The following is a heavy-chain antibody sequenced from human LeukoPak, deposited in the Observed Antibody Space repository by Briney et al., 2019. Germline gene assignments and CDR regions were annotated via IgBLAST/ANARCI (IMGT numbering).Heavy chain of an antibody. V-gene: IGHV1-8*02. CDR1: GYTFTSYD. Sequence: ASVKVSCKASGYTFTSYDINWVRQATGQGLEWMGWMNPNSGNTGYAQKFQDRVTMTRDTSISTAYMELSRLRSDDTAVYYCARAIAGAGSKGYFDYWGQGTLVTVSS. D-gene: IGHD6-13*01. CDR2: MNPNSGNT. J-gene: IGHJ4*02. CDR3: ARAIAGAGSKGYFDY.